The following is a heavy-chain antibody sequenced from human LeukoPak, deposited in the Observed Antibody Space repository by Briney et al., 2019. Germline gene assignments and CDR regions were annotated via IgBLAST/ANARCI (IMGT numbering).Heavy chain of an antibody. CDR2: MNPNSGNT. Sequence: ASVKVSCKASGYTFTSYDINWVRQATGQELEWMGWMNPNSGNTGYAQKFQGRVTMTRNTSISTAYMELSSLRSEDTAVYYCARARSQRITIFGVVIIGGYYFDYWGQGTLVTVSS. V-gene: IGHV1-8*01. J-gene: IGHJ4*02. D-gene: IGHD3-3*01. CDR3: ARARSQRITIFGVVIIGGYYFDY. CDR1: GYTFTSYD.